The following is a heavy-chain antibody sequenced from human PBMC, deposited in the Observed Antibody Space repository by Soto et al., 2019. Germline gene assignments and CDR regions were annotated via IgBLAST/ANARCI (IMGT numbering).Heavy chain of an antibody. Sequence: EVQLLESGGGLVQPGGSLRLSCAASGFTFSDYVMAWVRQAPGKGLEWVSGVSGSGATTYYADSVRGRMTTSRDNSRNTVSLQMNSLIAEDTAVYFCAKGAVPASGTLGFDCWGQGTLVTVSS. CDR2: VSGSGATT. V-gene: IGHV3-23*01. J-gene: IGHJ4*02. D-gene: IGHD6-13*01. CDR3: AKGAVPASGTLGFDC. CDR1: GFTFSDYV.